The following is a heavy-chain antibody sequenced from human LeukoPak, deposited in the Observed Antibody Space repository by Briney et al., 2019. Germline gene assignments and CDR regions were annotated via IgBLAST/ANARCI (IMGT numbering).Heavy chain of an antibody. CDR2: IVPIFGAT. CDR3: ARQIRGLPVFDY. Sequence: SVMVSCKPSGGTFSFYAINWVRQAPGQGLEWVGGIVPIFGATHYSQKFQGRVTITADESASTAYMELSSLRSEDTAVYYCARQIRGLPVFDYWGQGTLVTVSS. J-gene: IGHJ4*02. D-gene: IGHD3-10*01. V-gene: IGHV1-69*13. CDR1: GGTFSFYA.